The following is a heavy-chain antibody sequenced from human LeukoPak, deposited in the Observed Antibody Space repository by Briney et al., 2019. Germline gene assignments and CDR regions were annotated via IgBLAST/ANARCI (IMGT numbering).Heavy chain of an antibody. Sequence: ASVKVSCKASGYTFTSYGISWVRQAPGQGLEWMGWISAYNGNTNYAQKLQGRVTMTTDTSTSTAYMELRSLRSDDTAVYYCARAYYYGSGSYYRRWFDPWGQGTLVTVSS. CDR3: ARAYYYGSGSYYRRWFDP. V-gene: IGHV1-18*01. J-gene: IGHJ5*02. D-gene: IGHD3-10*01. CDR1: GYTFTSYG. CDR2: ISAYNGNT.